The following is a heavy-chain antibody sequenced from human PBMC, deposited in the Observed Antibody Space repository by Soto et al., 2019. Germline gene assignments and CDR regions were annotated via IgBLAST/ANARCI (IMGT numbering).Heavy chain of an antibody. J-gene: IGHJ3*02. D-gene: IGHD2-15*01. CDR2: ISAYNGNT. Sequence: ASVKVSCKASGYTFTSYGISWVRQAPGQGLEWMGWISAYNGNTNYAQKLQGRVTMTTDTSTSTAYMELRSLRSDDTAVYYCAICSGGSCQYDAFDIWGQGTMVTVSS. V-gene: IGHV1-18*01. CDR3: AICSGGSCQYDAFDI. CDR1: GYTFTSYG.